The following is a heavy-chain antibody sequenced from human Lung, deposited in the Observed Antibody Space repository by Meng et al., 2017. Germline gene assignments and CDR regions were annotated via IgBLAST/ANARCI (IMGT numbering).Heavy chain of an antibody. Sequence: PLQGSGHGLVKPSETPSRTCNVSGGSSGSSSYYWGWIRQPPGKGLEWIGSIYYSGSTYYNPSLKSRVSISVDTSKSQFSLRLSSVTAADTAVYYCARGEYDSSGYYLEYFQLWGQGTLVTVSS. CDR1: GGSSGSSSYY. V-gene: IGHV4-39*07. D-gene: IGHD3-22*01. CDR2: IYYSGST. CDR3: ARGEYDSSGYYLEYFQL. J-gene: IGHJ1*01.